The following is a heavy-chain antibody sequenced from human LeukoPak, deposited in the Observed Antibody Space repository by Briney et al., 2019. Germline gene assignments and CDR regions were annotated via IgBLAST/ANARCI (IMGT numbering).Heavy chain of an antibody. J-gene: IGHJ4*02. CDR1: GFTFSSYA. V-gene: IGHV3-30*04. CDR3: ASTLPGYSYGTFDY. CDR2: ISYDGSNK. D-gene: IGHD5-18*01. Sequence: GGSLRLSCAASGFTFSSYAMHWVRHAPGKGLEWVAVISYDGSNKYYADSVKGRFTISRDNSKNTLYLQMNSLRAEDTAVYYCASTLPGYSYGTFDYWGQGTLVTVSS.